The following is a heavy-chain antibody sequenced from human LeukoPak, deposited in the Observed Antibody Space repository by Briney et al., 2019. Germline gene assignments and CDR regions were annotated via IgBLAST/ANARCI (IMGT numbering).Heavy chain of an antibody. CDR2: TSSSDDGT. J-gene: IGHJ4*02. CDR3: ARAPVTSCRGAFCYPFDL. V-gene: IGHV3-23*01. Sequence: GGSLRLSCAASGFTFSSYSMNWVRQAPGKGLEWVSATSSSDDGTYHAGSVRGRFTIYRDNFRNTLYLQMNRLRVEDAALYYCARAPVTSCRGAFCYPFDLWGQGVLVTVSS. CDR1: GFTFSSYS. D-gene: IGHD2-21*01.